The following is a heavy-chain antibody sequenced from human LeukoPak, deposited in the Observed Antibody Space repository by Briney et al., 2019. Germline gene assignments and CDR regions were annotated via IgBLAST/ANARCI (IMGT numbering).Heavy chain of an antibody. Sequence: SETLSLTCAVYGGSFSGYYWSWIRQPPGKGPEWIGEINHSGSTNYNPSLKSRVTISVDTSKNQFSLKLSSVTAADTAVYYCARVHASDAFDIWGQGTMVTVSS. J-gene: IGHJ3*02. V-gene: IGHV4-34*01. CDR3: ARVHASDAFDI. CDR1: GGSFSGYY. CDR2: INHSGST.